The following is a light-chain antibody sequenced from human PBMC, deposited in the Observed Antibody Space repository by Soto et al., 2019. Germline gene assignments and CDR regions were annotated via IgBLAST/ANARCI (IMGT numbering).Light chain of an antibody. CDR2: DVS. Sequence: QSVLTQPASVSGSPGQSITISCTGTSNDVGGYDYVSWYQQHSGKVPKLIIYDVSKPSSGVSSRFFGSKSGNTASLTISGLQAEDEAEYYCTSYTGATHVVFGGGTKLTVL. CDR1: SNDVGGYDY. J-gene: IGLJ2*01. CDR3: TSYTGATHVV. V-gene: IGLV2-14*03.